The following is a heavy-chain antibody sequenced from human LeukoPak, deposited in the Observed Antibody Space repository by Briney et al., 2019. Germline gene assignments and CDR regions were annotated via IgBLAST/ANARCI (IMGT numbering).Heavy chain of an antibody. CDR3: ARIAYYYGSAYAFDI. Sequence: GGSLRLSCAASGFTFSDYYMSWIRQAPGKGLEWVSYISSSGSTIYYADSVKGRLTISRDNAKNSLYLQMNSLRAEDTAVYYCARIAYYYGSAYAFDIWGQGTMVTVSS. V-gene: IGHV3-11*04. D-gene: IGHD3-10*01. J-gene: IGHJ3*02. CDR2: ISSSGSTI. CDR1: GFTFSDYY.